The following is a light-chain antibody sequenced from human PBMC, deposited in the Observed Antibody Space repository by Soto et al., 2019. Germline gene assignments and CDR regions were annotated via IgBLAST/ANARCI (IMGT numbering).Light chain of an antibody. CDR2: SNY. V-gene: IGLV1-44*01. J-gene: IGLJ1*01. CDR1: SSNIESNT. Sequence: QSVLTQPPSASGTPGQRVTISCSGSSSNIESNTVTWYQQPPGTAPKLVIYSNYDRPSGVPDRFSGSTSGTSASLVIRGLQSEDEADYYCAAWDDILNGYVFGGGTKGTVL. CDR3: AAWDDILNGYV.